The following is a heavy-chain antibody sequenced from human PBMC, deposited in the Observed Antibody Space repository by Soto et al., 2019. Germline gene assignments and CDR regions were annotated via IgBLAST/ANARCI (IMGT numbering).Heavy chain of an antibody. V-gene: IGHV1-2*04. J-gene: IGHJ4*02. D-gene: IGHD6-13*01. CDR2: INPNSGGT. Sequence: GASVTVSCKASVYTFAGYYIHWVRQAPGQGLEWMGWINPNSGGTNYAQKFQGWVTMTRDTSISTAYMELSRLRAEDTAVYYCAKDHGAAAGFDYWGQGILVTVSS. CDR3: AKDHGAAAGFDY. CDR1: VYTFAGYY.